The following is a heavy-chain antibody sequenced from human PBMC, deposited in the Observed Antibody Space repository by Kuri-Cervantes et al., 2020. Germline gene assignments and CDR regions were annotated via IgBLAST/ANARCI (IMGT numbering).Heavy chain of an antibody. V-gene: IGHV4-34*01. Sequence: SETLSLTSAVYGGSFSGYYWSWIRQPPGKGLEWIGEINHSGSTNYNPSLKSRVTISVDTSKNQFFLKLSSVTAADTAVYYCARRGREGATLDYWGLGTLVTVSS. CDR2: INHSGST. CDR1: GGSFSGYY. D-gene: IGHD1-26*01. J-gene: IGHJ4*02. CDR3: ARRGREGATLDY.